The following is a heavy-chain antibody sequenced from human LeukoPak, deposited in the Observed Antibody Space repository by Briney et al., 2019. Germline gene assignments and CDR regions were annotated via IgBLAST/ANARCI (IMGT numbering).Heavy chain of an antibody. J-gene: IGHJ3*02. Sequence: ASVKVSCKASGYTFTGYYMHWVRQAPGQGLEWMGRINPNSGGTNYAQKFQGRVTMTRDTSISTAYMELSRLRSDDTAVYYCARDLLGFDDYYDSSGYYAFDIWGQGTMVTVSS. CDR3: ARDLLGFDDYYDSSGYYAFDI. CDR1: GYTFTGYY. CDR2: INPNSGGT. D-gene: IGHD3-22*01. V-gene: IGHV1-2*06.